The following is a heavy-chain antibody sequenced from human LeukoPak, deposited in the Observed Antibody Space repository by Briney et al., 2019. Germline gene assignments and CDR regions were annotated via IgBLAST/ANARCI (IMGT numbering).Heavy chain of an antibody. Sequence: GSPRLSCANSGFTLSSYRMTRGRQAPGKGVDWVSSINSYSSDIYYADSVKGRSTISRDNATNSLYLQMNSLRAEDTAVYYCARKRSPGAFDIWGQGTMVTVSS. CDR3: ARKRSPGAFDI. J-gene: IGHJ3*02. CDR2: INSYSSDI. CDR1: GFTLSSYR. V-gene: IGHV3-21*01.